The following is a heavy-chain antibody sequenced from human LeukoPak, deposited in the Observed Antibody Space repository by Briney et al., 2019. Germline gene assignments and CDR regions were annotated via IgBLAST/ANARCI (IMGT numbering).Heavy chain of an antibody. CDR2: ISVYSGNT. CDR1: GYTFSSYG. Sequence: GASVKVSCKASGYTFSSYGVSWVRQAPGQGLEWMGWISVYSGNTNYAQRFQGRVTMTTDTSTTTAYMELRSLRSDDTAVYYCARDANGVLGDYGGQGTLVTVPS. D-gene: IGHD2-8*01. CDR3: ARDANGVLGDY. J-gene: IGHJ4*02. V-gene: IGHV1-18*01.